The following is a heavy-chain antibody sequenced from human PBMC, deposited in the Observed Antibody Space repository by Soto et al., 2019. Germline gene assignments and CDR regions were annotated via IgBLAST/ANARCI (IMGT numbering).Heavy chain of an antibody. V-gene: IGHV3-7*03. CDR2: IPQDGVDG. Sequence: LRLSCEVSGFIFSMYSMSWVRQTPGKGLEWVAKIPQDGVDGHYADAVKGRFTISRDNGKNSLYLQMNNLRAEDTAVYYCARDHLILPAHDFFYGSDVWGRGATVTVSS. CDR1: GFIFSMYS. J-gene: IGHJ6*02. D-gene: IGHD2-21*02. CDR3: ARDHLILPAHDFFYGSDV.